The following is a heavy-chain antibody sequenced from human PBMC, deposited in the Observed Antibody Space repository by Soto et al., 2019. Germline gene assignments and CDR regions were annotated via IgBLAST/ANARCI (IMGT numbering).Heavy chain of an antibody. V-gene: IGHV1-3*01. CDR2: INAVNGNT. Sequence: QVQLVQSGAEVKKPGASVKVSCKASGYTFTSYAMHWVRQAPGQRLEWMGWINAVNGNTKYSQKFQGRVTITRDTSASTAYMELSSLRSEDTAVYYCASDYGDHDLSRDYVIDVWGQGTTVTVSS. CDR3: ASDYGDHDLSRDYVIDV. CDR1: GYTFTSYA. J-gene: IGHJ6*02. D-gene: IGHD4-17*01.